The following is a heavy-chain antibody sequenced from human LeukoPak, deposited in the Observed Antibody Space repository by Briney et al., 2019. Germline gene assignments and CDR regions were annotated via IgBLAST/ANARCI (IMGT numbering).Heavy chain of an antibody. CDR1: GFTFSSYG. CDR3: PRGGGGRLVGYYFDY. Sequence: GGSLRLSCAASGFTFSSYGMHWVRQAPGKGLEWVAVIWYDGSNKYYADSVKGRFTISRDNSKNTLYLQMNILRAENTPVYYCPRGGGGRLVGYYFDYWGQGTLVTVSS. J-gene: IGHJ4*02. D-gene: IGHD6-6*01. CDR2: IWYDGSNK. V-gene: IGHV3-33*01.